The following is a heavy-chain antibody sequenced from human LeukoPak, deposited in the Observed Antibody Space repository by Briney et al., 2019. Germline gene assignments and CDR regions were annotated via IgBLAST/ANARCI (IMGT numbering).Heavy chain of an antibody. CDR3: ATFYYYGSGSYSPSFDY. CDR2: IIPIFGTA. V-gene: IGHV1-69*05. D-gene: IGHD3-10*01. CDR1: GGTFSSYA. Sequence: SVKVSCKASGGTFSSYAISWVRQAPGQGLEWMGGIIPIFGTANYAQKFQGRVTITTDESTSTAYMELSSLRSEDTAVYYCATFYYYGSGSYSPSFDYWGQGTLVTVSS. J-gene: IGHJ4*02.